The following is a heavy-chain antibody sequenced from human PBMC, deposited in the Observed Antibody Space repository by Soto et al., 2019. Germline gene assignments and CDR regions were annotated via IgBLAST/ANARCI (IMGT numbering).Heavy chain of an antibody. Sequence: SETLSLTCAVYGGSFSGYYWSWIRQPPGKGLEWIGEINHSGSTNYNPSLKSRVTISVDTSKNQFSLKLSSVTAADTAVYYFARGHSELNAHSSSSRWFDPWVQGT. V-gene: IGHV4-34*01. J-gene: IGHJ5*02. CDR2: INHSGST. CDR1: GGSFSGYY. D-gene: IGHD6-6*01. CDR3: ARGHSELNAHSSSSRWFDP.